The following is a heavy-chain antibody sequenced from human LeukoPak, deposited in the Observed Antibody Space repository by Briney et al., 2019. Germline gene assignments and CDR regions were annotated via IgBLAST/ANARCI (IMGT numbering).Heavy chain of an antibody. CDR1: GGSISSYY. J-gene: IGHJ3*02. V-gene: IGHV4-59*08. CDR3: ARGLSSRGGAFDI. Sequence: SETLSLTCTVSGGSISSYYWSWIRQPPGKGLEWIGYIYYSGSTNYNPSLKSRVTISVDTSKNQFSLKLSSVTAADTAVYYCARGLSSRGGAFDIWGQGTMVTVSS. D-gene: IGHD6-13*01. CDR2: IYYSGST.